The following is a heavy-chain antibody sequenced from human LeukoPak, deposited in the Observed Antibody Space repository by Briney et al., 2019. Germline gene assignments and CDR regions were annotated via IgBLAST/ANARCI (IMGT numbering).Heavy chain of an antibody. CDR1: GYTFTSYG. CDR2: ISAYNGNT. J-gene: IGHJ5*02. D-gene: IGHD3-10*01. CDR3: ARVKNPPEVWFVTYSNWFDP. V-gene: IGHV1-18*01. Sequence: VSVKVSCKASGYTFTSYGISWVRQAPGQGLEWMGWISAYNGNTNYAQKLQGRVTMTTDTSTSTAYMELRSLRSDDTAVYYCARVKNPPEVWFVTYSNWFDPWGQGTLVTVSS.